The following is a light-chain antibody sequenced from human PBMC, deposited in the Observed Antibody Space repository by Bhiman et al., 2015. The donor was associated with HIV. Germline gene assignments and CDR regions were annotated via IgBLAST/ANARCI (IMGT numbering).Light chain of an antibody. Sequence: QSVLTQPPSVSGAPGQRVTISCTGSSSDIGAGYAVHWYQQLPGTAPKLLIYGNSNRPSGVPDRFSGSKSGTSASLAITGLQAEDEADYCQSYDSSLSAHVVFGGGTKLTVL. J-gene: IGLJ2*01. CDR2: GNS. CDR1: SSDIGAGYA. CDR3: QSYDSSLSAHVV. V-gene: IGLV1-40*01.